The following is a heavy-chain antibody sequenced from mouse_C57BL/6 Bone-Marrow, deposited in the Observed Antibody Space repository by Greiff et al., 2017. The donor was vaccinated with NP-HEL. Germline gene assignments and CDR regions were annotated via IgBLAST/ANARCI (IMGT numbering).Heavy chain of an antibody. V-gene: IGHV1-50*01. D-gene: IGHD2-4*01. J-gene: IGHJ3*01. CDR3: ARGDYDWFAY. Sequence: VQLQQPGAELVKPGASVELSCKASGYTFTSYWMQWVKQRPGQGLEWIGEIDPSDSYTNYNQKFKGKATLTVDTSSSTAYMQLSSLTSEDSAVYYCARGDYDWFAYWGQGTLVTVSA. CDR1: GYTFTSYW. CDR2: IDPSDSYT.